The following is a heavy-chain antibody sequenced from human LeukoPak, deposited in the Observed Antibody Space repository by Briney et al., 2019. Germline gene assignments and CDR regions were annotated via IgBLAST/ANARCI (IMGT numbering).Heavy chain of an antibody. V-gene: IGHV3-21*01. CDR1: GFTFSSYS. CDR3: AKDTYYYGSGSYYIAPDY. D-gene: IGHD3-10*01. J-gene: IGHJ4*02. Sequence: GGSLRLSCAASGFTFSSYSMNWVRQAPGKGLEWVSSISSSSSYIYYADSVKGRFTISRDNSKNTLYLQMNSLRAEDTAVYYCAKDTYYYGSGSYYIAPDYWGQGTLVTVSS. CDR2: ISSSSSYI.